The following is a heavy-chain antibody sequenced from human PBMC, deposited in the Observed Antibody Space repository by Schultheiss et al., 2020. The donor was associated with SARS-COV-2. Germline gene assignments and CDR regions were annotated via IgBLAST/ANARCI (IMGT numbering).Heavy chain of an antibody. D-gene: IGHD5-12*01. Sequence: SVKVSCKASGGTFSSYAISWVRQAPGQGLEWMGGIIPIFGTANYAQKFQGRVTITADESTSTAYMELSSLRSEDTAVYYCARDHPLGRLRLYDYWGQGTLVTVSS. CDR3: ARDHPLGRLRLYDY. CDR1: GGTFSSYA. J-gene: IGHJ4*02. CDR2: IIPIFGTA. V-gene: IGHV1-69*13.